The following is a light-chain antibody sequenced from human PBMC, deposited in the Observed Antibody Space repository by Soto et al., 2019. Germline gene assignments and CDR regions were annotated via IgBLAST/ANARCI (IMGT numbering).Light chain of an antibody. V-gene: IGKV3-20*01. CDR2: GAS. J-gene: IGKJ4*01. CDR1: QSVSSSY. Sequence: EIVWTQSPGTLSLSPGERATLACRASQSVSSSYLAWYQQKPGQAPRLLIYGASSRATGIQDRFSGSGSGTDFTLTISRLEPEDVAVYYCHQYDRSPLTFGGGTKVEIK. CDR3: HQYDRSPLT.